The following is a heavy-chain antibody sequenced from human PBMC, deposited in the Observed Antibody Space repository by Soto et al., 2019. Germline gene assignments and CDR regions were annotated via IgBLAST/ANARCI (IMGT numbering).Heavy chain of an antibody. CDR1: GYSFTSYW. J-gene: IGHJ6*02. CDR2: IDPSDSYT. CDR3: ASHRHTWSVYYGMDV. D-gene: IGHD1-26*01. V-gene: IGHV5-10-1*01. Sequence: PGESLKISCKGSGYSFTSYWISWVRQMPGKGLEWMGRIDPSDSYTNYSPSFQGHVTISADKSISTAYLQCSSLKASDTAIYYCASHRHTWSVYYGMDVWGQGTTVTVSS.